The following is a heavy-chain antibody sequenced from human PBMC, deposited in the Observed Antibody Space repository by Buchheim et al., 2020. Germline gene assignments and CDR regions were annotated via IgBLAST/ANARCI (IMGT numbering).Heavy chain of an antibody. CDR1: GGSISNSPFY. Sequence: QLQLQESGPAMVKPSDTLSLTCTVSGGSISNSPFYWGWIRQAPGKGLEWIGSLYDRGTSYYNPSLKTRVTISLDTSENQFSLTLTSVTAADAAVYYCARLGMKDGYYYYGMDVWGQGTT. J-gene: IGHJ6*02. V-gene: IGHV4-39*01. CDR2: LYDRGTS. D-gene: IGHD7-27*01. CDR3: ARLGMKDGYYYYGMDV.